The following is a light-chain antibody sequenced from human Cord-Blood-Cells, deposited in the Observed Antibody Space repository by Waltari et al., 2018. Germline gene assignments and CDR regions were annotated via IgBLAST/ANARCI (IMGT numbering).Light chain of an antibody. CDR1: QSVSSY. CDR2: DAS. Sequence: EIVLTQSPATLSLSPGERDTLSCRASQSVSSYLAWYQQKPGHAPRLLLYDASNRATGIPARFSGSVSGTDFTLTISSLEPEDFAVYYCQQRSNWPYTFGQGTKLEIK. J-gene: IGKJ2*01. V-gene: IGKV3-11*01. CDR3: QQRSNWPYT.